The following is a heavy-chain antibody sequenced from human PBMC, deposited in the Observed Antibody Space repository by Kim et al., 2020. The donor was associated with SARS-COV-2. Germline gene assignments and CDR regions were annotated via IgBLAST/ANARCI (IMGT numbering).Heavy chain of an antibody. V-gene: IGHV3-48*02. CDR3: ATSKGPFDN. CDR2: SSRSTI. D-gene: IGHD2-2*01. J-gene: IGHJ4*02. Sequence: SSRSTIYYADFARGRFTISRDNARNSVYLQMNSLRDEDTAVYYCATSKGPFDNWGQGTLVTVSS.